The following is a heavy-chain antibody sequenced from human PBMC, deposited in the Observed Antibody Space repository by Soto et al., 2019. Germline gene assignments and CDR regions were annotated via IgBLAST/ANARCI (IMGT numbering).Heavy chain of an antibody. CDR3: AKCIDGSSYSAVAY. CDR2: FSGNSDNT. V-gene: IGHV3-23*01. Sequence: EVQLLESGGGLVQPGGSLRLSCAASGFTFSSYAMIWVRQAPGKGLEWVSSFSGNSDNTYYANSVKGRFIISRDNSKDTLYLQINSLRVEDTALYFCAKCIDGSSYSAVAYWGQGTLVTVSS. D-gene: IGHD3-10*01. J-gene: IGHJ4*02. CDR1: GFTFSSYA.